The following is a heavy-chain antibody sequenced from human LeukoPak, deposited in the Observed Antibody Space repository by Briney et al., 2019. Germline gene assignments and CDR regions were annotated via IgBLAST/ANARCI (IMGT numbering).Heavy chain of an antibody. CDR2: ISGGSRTI. CDR1: GFTFSDYY. Sequence: GGSLRLSCAASGFTFSDYYMNWIRQAPGKGLEWVSSISGGSRTINYADSVKGRFTTSRDNAKNSLYLQVNSLRAEDTAVYYCARAGQSDYWGQGTLVTVSS. J-gene: IGHJ4*02. CDR3: ARAGQSDY. V-gene: IGHV3-11*01.